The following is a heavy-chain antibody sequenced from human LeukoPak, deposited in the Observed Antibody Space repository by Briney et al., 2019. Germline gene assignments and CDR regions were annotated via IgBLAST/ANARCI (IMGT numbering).Heavy chain of an antibody. Sequence: SETLSLTCTVSGGSISSSSYYWGWIRQPPGKGLEWIGSIYYSGSTYYNPSLKSRVTISVDTSKNQFSLKLSSVSAADTAVYYCARAGYSSGWYVVYWGQGTLVTVSS. CDR1: GGSISSSSYY. J-gene: IGHJ4*02. D-gene: IGHD6-19*01. V-gene: IGHV4-39*01. CDR3: ARAGYSSGWYVVY. CDR2: IYYSGST.